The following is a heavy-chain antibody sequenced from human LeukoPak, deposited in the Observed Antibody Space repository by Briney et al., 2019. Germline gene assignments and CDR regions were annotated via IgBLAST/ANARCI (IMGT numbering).Heavy chain of an antibody. CDR2: IYYSGST. D-gene: IGHD1-1*01. CDR1: GGSISGFY. J-gene: IGHJ4*02. CDR3: ARVLQNWNDGPILDY. V-gene: IGHV4-59*01. Sequence: PSETLSLTCTVSGGSISGFYCSWIRQPPGKGLEWIGDIYYSGSTNYNPSLKSRLTISVDTSKNQFSLKLSSVTAADTAVYYCARVLQNWNDGPILDYWGQGTLVTVSS.